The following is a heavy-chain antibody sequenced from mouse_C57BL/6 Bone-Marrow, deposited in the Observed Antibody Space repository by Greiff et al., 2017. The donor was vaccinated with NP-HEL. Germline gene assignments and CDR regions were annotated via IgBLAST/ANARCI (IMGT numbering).Heavy chain of an antibody. CDR3: ARRDYGSSNAVDY. V-gene: IGHV1-81*01. D-gene: IGHD1-1*01. Sequence: VQLQQSGAELAKPGASVKLSCKASGYTFTSYGISWVKQRTGQGLEWIGKINPSSGNTYYTEKFKGKATLTVDKSSNTAYMELSNLTSEDSAIYFCARRDYGSSNAVDYWGQGTSVTVSS. J-gene: IGHJ4*01. CDR1: GYTFTSYG. CDR2: INPSSGNT.